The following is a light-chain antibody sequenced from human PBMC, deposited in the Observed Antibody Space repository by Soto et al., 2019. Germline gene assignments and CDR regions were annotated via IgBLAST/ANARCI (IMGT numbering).Light chain of an antibody. CDR1: QSVFYSSNNKNY. CDR3: QQYYSTLLFT. CDR2: WAS. J-gene: IGKJ3*01. V-gene: IGKV4-1*01. Sequence: DIVMTQSPDSLAVSPGERATINCKSSQSVFYSSNNKNYLAWYQQKPGQPPKLLIYWASTRESGVPDRFSGSGSGTDFTLTISNLQAEDVAVYYCQQYYSTLLFTFGPGTKVDIK.